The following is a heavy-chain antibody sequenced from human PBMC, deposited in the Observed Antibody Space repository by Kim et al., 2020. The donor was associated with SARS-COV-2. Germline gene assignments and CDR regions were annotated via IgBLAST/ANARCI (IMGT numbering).Heavy chain of an antibody. V-gene: IGHV3-30*03. CDR3: AVSGYCSSTSCLGGGFDP. CDR1: GFTFSSYG. Sequence: GGSLRLSCAASGFTFSSYGMHWVRQAPGKGLEWVAVISYDGSNKYYADSVKGRFTISRDNSKNTLYLQMNSLRAEDTAVYYCAVSGYCSSTSCLGGGFDPWGQGTLVTVSS. J-gene: IGHJ5*02. D-gene: IGHD2-2*01. CDR2: ISYDGSNK.